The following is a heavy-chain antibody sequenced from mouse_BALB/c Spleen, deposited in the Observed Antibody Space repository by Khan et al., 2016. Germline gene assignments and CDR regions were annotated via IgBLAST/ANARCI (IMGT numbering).Heavy chain of an antibody. J-gene: IGHJ2*01. CDR3: ARMARK. Sequence: EVQLQESGAELVKSGATVKLSCTASGLNIKDTYMHWLKQLPEKGLEWIGRINSPNGNTKYDPKFQGKATITEETTYNTAYLQLSSLTSEDTAVYYCARMARKWGQGTTLTVSS. CDR2: INSPNGNT. V-gene: IGHV14-3*02. CDR1: GLNIKDTY.